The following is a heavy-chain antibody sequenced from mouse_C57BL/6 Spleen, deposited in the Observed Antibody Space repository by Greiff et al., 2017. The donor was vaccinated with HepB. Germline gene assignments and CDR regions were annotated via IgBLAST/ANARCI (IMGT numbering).Heavy chain of an antibody. CDR3: ASPYYYGSSLIMDY. CDR2: ISSGSSTI. Sequence: EVKLMESGGGLVKPGGSLKLSCAASGFTFSDYGMHWVRQAPEKGLEWVAYISSGSSTIYYADTVKGRFTISRDTAKNTWFLQMTSLRSEDTAMYYCASPYYYGSSLIMDYWGQGTSVTVSS. D-gene: IGHD1-1*01. J-gene: IGHJ4*01. CDR1: GFTFSDYG. V-gene: IGHV5-17*01.